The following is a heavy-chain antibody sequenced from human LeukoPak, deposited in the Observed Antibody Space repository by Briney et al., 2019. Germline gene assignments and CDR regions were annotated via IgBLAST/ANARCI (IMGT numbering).Heavy chain of an antibody. CDR3: ARVSPFYDSSGYKDY. V-gene: IGHV5-51*01. CDR1: GYSFTSYW. Sequence: GESLKISCKGSGYSFTSYWIGWVRQVPGKGLEWMGIIYPSDSDTRYSPSFQGQVTISADKSISTAYLQWSSLKASNTAMYYCARVSPFYDSSGYKDYWGQGTLVTVSS. D-gene: IGHD3-22*01. J-gene: IGHJ4*02. CDR2: IYPSDSDT.